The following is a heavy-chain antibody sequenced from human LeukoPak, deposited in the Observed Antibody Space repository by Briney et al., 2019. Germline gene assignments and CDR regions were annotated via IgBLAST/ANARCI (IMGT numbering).Heavy chain of an antibody. D-gene: IGHD5/OR15-5a*01. V-gene: IGHV1-2*02. CDR2: IDPDTGGT. CDR3: ANWASTIPNFNF. J-gene: IGHJ4*02. Sequence: ASVKVSCKASGYTFTDYYIHWVRQAPGQGLEWMGWIDPDTGGTNFAQRFQGRVTMTTDMSITTAYMELTRLRSDDTAVYYCANWASTIPNFNFWGQGTLVTVSS. CDR1: GYTFTDYY.